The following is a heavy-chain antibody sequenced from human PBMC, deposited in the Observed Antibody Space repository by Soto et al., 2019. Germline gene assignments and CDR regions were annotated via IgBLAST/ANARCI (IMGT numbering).Heavy chain of an antibody. J-gene: IGHJ6*02. Sequence: PSETLSLTCTVSGDSISSAGFYWSWIRQHPGKGLEWIGYSYYTGSTYYNPSLKSRVTISVDTSKNQFSLKLNSVTAADTAVYYCARASEYQLPPEAYYYYGMDVWGQGTTVTVSS. D-gene: IGHD2-2*01. V-gene: IGHV4-31*03. CDR3: ARASEYQLPPEAYYYYGMDV. CDR2: SYYTGST. CDR1: GDSISSAGFY.